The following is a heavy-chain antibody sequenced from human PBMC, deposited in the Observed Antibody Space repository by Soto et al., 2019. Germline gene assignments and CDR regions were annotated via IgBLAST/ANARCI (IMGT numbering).Heavy chain of an antibody. Sequence: EVQLVESGGGLVQPGGSLRVSCAASGFSFSSYSMNWVRQAPGKGLEWVSYISSSRTIYYADSVKGRFTISRDNAKNSLYLQMNSLRDEDTGVYYCAKDRSSTMYAMDVWGQGTTVTVSS. J-gene: IGHJ6*02. V-gene: IGHV3-48*02. CDR1: GFSFSSYS. CDR3: AKDRSSTMYAMDV. CDR2: ISSSRTI. D-gene: IGHD2-2*01.